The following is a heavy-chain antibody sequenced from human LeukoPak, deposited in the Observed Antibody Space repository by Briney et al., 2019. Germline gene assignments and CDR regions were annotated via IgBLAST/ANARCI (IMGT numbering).Heavy chain of an antibody. J-gene: IGHJ4*02. D-gene: IGHD6-13*01. V-gene: IGHV3-23*01. Sequence: TGGSLRLSCAASGFTFGSYAMSWVRQAPGKGLEWVSAISGSGGSTYYADSVKGRFTISRDNSRNTLYLQMNSLRAEDTAVYYCANLNMYSSSSFDYWGQGTLVTVSS. CDR2: ISGSGGST. CDR1: GFTFGSYA. CDR3: ANLNMYSSSSFDY.